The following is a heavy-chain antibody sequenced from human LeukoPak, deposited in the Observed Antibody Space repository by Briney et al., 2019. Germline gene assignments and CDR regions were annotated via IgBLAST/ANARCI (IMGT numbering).Heavy chain of an antibody. J-gene: IGHJ4*02. CDR3: AREGPRITIFGVVISGSGYFDY. D-gene: IGHD3-3*01. V-gene: IGHV4-34*01. CDR2: INHSGST. CDR1: GGSFSGYY. Sequence: SETPSLTCAVYGGSFSGYYWSWIRQPPGKGLEWIGEINHSGSTNYNPSLKSRVTISVDTSKNQFSLKLSSVTAADTAVYYCAREGPRITIFGVVISGSGYFDYWGQGTLVTVSS.